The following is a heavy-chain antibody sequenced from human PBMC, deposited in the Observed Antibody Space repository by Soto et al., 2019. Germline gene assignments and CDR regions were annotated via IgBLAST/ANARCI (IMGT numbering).Heavy chain of an antibody. CDR2: IYYSGST. D-gene: IGHD3-22*01. CDR3: ARDNRGSGXYYDSSGYYYYYYGMDV. V-gene: IGHV4-59*01. Sequence: SETLSLTCTVSGGSISSYYWSWIRQPPGKGLEWIGYIYYSGSTNYNPSLKSRVTISVDTSKNQFSLKLSSVTAADTAVYYCARDNRGSGXYYDSSGYYYYYYGMDVWGQGTTVTVSS. CDR1: GGSISSYY. J-gene: IGHJ6*02.